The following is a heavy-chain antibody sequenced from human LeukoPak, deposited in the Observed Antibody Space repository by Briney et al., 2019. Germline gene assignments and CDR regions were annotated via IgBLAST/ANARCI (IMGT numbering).Heavy chain of an antibody. CDR3: ARDQIQYSSSWYARFDP. CDR1: GYTFTSCG. V-gene: IGHV1-18*01. D-gene: IGHD6-13*01. CDR2: ISAYNGNT. Sequence: ASVKVSCKASGYTFTSCGISWVRQAPGQGLEWMGWISAYNGNTNYAQKLQGRVTMTTDTSTSTAYMELRSLRSDDTAVYYCARDQIQYSSSWYARFDPWGQGTLVTVSS. J-gene: IGHJ5*02.